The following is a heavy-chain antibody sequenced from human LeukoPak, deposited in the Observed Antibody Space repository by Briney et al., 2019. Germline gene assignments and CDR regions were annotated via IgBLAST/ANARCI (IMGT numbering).Heavy chain of an antibody. D-gene: IGHD1/OR15-1a*01. CDR1: GGSISTTSFY. CDR3: AEEQYGAPYS. Sequence: SETLSLTCTVSGGSISTTSFYEGWIRQPPGKGLEWIGSIHYGGTTFYSPSLKSRVTISIDTSKKQFSLKVTSVTAADTAVYYCAEEQYGAPYSWGQGTLVTVSS. V-gene: IGHV4-39*01. CDR2: IHYGGTT. J-gene: IGHJ4*02.